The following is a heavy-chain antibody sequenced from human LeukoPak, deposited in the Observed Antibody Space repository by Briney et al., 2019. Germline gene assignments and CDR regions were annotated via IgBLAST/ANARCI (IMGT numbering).Heavy chain of an antibody. J-gene: IGHJ3*02. CDR3: ARRSQYQLLFGAFDI. Sequence: SETLSLTCTVSGGSISNYYWNWIRQPAGKGLEWIGRIYTSGTTNYNPSLKSRVSMSVDTSKNQFSLKLSSVTAADTAVYYCARRSQYQLLFGAFDIWGQGTMVTVSS. CDR1: GGSISNYY. D-gene: IGHD2-2*01. CDR2: IYTSGTT. V-gene: IGHV4-4*07.